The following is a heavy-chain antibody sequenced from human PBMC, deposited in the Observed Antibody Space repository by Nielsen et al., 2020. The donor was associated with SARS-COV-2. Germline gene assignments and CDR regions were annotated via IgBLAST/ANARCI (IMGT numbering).Heavy chain of an antibody. J-gene: IGHJ6*02. CDR3: ARDQFGELRNYYGMDV. CDR1: GGSISSYY. V-gene: IGHV4-31*03. Sequence: LRLSCTVSGGSISSYYWSWIRQHPGKGLEWIGYIYYSGSTYYNPSLKSRVTISVDTSKNQFSLKLSSVTAADTAVYYCARDQFGELRNYYGMDVWGQGTTVTVSS. D-gene: IGHD3-10*01. CDR2: IYYSGST.